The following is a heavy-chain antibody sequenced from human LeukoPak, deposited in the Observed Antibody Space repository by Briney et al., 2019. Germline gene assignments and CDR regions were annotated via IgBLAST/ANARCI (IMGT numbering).Heavy chain of an antibody. V-gene: IGHV3-48*03. J-gene: IGHJ4*02. Sequence: GGSLRLSCAASGFSISSYEMNWIRQAPGKGLEWISYISSSSSYTDYADSVKGRFTISRDNAKSALYLQMNSLRLEDTAVYYCAAGTAADFWGQGTLVTVSS. CDR3: AAGTAADF. D-gene: IGHD6-13*01. CDR1: GFSISSYE. CDR2: ISSSSSYT.